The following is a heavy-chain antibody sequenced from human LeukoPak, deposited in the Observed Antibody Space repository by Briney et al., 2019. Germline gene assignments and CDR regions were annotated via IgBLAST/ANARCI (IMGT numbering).Heavy chain of an antibody. J-gene: IGHJ4*02. CDR3: AKDRVVLRFLEWSRSFGY. Sequence: GGSLRLSCAASGFTFSSYWMHWVRQAPGKGLVWVSRINSDGSSTSYADSVKGRFTISRDNAKNTLYLQMNSLRAEDTAVYYCAKDRVVLRFLEWSRSFGYWGQGTLVTVSS. D-gene: IGHD3-3*01. V-gene: IGHV3-74*01. CDR1: GFTFSSYW. CDR2: INSDGSST.